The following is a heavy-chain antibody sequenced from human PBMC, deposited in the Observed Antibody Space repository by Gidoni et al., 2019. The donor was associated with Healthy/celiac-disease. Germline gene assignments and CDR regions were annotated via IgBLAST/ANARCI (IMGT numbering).Heavy chain of an antibody. V-gene: IGHV4-34*01. CDR1: GGSFSGYY. D-gene: IGHD3-22*01. CDR3: ARGTYYYDSSGYKAPNWFDP. Sequence: QVQLQQWGAGRLKPSETLSLTCAVYGGSFSGYYWSWIRQPPGKGLEWIGEINHSGSTNYNPSLKSRVTISVDTSKNQFSLKLSSVTAADTAVYYCARGTYYYDSSGYKAPNWFDPWGQGTLVTVSS. J-gene: IGHJ5*02. CDR2: INHSGST.